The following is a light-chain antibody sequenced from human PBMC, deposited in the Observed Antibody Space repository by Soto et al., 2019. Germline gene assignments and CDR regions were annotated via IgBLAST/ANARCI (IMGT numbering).Light chain of an antibody. J-gene: IGLJ3*02. Sequence: QSVLTQPPSVSGAPGQRLPFPGTGNSSNPGAGYDVHWNQQLPGAAPKLVIFGNRNRPSGVPERFSGSKSGTSASLAITGLQAEDEADYYCQAYDYSLTASVFGGGTKLTVL. V-gene: IGLV1-40*01. CDR1: SSNPGAGYD. CDR3: QAYDYSLTASV. CDR2: GNR.